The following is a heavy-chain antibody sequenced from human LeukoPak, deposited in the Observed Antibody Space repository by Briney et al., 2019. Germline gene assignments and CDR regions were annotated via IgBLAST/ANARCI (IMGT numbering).Heavy chain of an antibody. CDR1: GFTFSSYS. CDR3: ARNGLSSYGSGSYYFDY. CDR2: ISSSSSTI. D-gene: IGHD3-10*01. Sequence: PGRSLRLSCAASGFTFSSYSMNWVRQAPGKGLEWVSYISSSSSTIYYADSVKGRFTISRDNAKNSLYLQMNSLRDEDTAVYYCARNGLSSYGSGSYYFDYWGQGTLVTVSS. V-gene: IGHV3-48*02. J-gene: IGHJ4*02.